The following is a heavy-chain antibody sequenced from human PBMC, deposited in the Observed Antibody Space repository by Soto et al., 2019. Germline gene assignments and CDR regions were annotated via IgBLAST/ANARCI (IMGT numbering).Heavy chain of an antibody. V-gene: IGHV4-59*01. CDR3: AREYYDFWSVTYSYYGLDV. J-gene: IGHJ6*02. CDR2: IFSSGST. Sequence: PSETLSLTCTASGGSISRYYWSWIRQAPGRGLEWIGNIFSSGSTNYNPSLKSRVAISVDTSKNQVSLKLNAVTTADTAVYYCAREYYDFWSVTYSYYGLDVWGQGTTVTVSS. D-gene: IGHD3-3*01. CDR1: GGSISRYY.